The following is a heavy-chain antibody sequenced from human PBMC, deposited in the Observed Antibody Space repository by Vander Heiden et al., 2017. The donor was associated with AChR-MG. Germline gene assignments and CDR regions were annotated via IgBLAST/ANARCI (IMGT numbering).Heavy chain of an antibody. V-gene: IGHV3-7*01. CDR1: GFTFSSYW. CDR3: ARGGRRWFDY. J-gene: IGHJ5*01. CDR2: IKEDGSEK. Sequence: EVQLVESGGGLVQPGGSLRLSCAASGFTFSSYWMSWVRQDPGKGLEWVARIKEDGSEKYYVDSVKGRFIISRDNAKNSLYLQMNSLRDEDTAVYYCARGGRRWFDYWGQGTLVTVSS.